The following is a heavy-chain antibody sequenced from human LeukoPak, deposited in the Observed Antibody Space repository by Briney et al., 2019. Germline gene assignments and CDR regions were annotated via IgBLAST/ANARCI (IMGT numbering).Heavy chain of an antibody. CDR2: MNPNSGNT. D-gene: IGHD3-3*01. J-gene: IGHJ4*02. V-gene: IGHV1-8*01. CDR3: ARVPTFYDFWSGYFDY. CDR1: GYTFTSYD. Sequence: ASVKVSCKASGYTFTSYDINWVRQATGQGLEWMGWMNPNSGNTGYAQKFQGRVTMTRNTSISTAYMELSSLRSEDTAVYYCARVPTFYDFWSGYFDYWGQGTLVTVSS.